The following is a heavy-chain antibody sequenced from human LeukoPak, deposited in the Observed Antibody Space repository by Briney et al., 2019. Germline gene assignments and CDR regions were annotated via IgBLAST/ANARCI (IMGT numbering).Heavy chain of an antibody. V-gene: IGHV3-64D*06. J-gene: IGHJ4*02. CDR1: GFPYSRYA. CDR2: ISRHGGRT. D-gene: IGHD4-17*01. CDR3: VKDLNYGYYLFDY. Sequence: GGYLRLYCSASGFPYSRYAMHWVRQAPGKGLEYVSAISRHGGRTYYAHPVKARYNISRDNSKSTLYLQMSSLSAEDTAVYYCVKDLNYGYYLFDYWGQGTLVTVSS.